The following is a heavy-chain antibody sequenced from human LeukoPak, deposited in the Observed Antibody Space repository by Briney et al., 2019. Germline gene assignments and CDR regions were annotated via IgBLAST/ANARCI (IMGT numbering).Heavy chain of an antibody. CDR1: GFTFDDYG. CDR2: INSNGGST. V-gene: IGHV3-20*01. J-gene: IGHJ4*02. D-gene: IGHD3-10*01. CDR3: ARAYGSGSYYEDY. Sequence: GGSLRLSCAASGFTFDDYGMSWVRQAPGKGLEWVSGINSNGGSTGYADSVKGRFTISRDNAKNSLYLQMNSLRAEDTALYHCARAYGSGSYYEDYRGQGTLVTVSS.